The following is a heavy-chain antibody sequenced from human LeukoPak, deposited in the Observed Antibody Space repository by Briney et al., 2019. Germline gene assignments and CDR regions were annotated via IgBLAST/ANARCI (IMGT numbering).Heavy chain of an antibody. J-gene: IGHJ6*04. V-gene: IGHV5-51*01. CDR1: GYSFTSYW. CDR3: ARFGYCSSTSCYPTMDV. D-gene: IGHD2-2*03. Sequence: GESLKVSCKGPGYSFTSYWIGWVRQMPGKGLEWMGIIYPGDSDTRYSPSFQGQVTISADKSISTAYLQWSSLKASDTAMYYCARFGYCSSTSCYPTMDVWGKGTTVTVSS. CDR2: IYPGDSDT.